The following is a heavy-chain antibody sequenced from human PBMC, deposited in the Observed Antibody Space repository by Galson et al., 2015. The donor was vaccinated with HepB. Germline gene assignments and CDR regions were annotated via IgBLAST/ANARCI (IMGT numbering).Heavy chain of an antibody. V-gene: IGHV4-59*08. CDR3: ARQKGSLMPFDY. J-gene: IGHJ4*02. CDR2: VSYTGSI. D-gene: IGHD2-15*01. CDR1: SASISSLY. Sequence: ETLSLTCTVSSASISSLYWSWIRQSSGKGLEWIGYVSYTGSIKYSPSLKSRVTISIDTSRNQFSLKLSSVTAADTAVYYCARQKGSLMPFDYWGQGTLVTVSS.